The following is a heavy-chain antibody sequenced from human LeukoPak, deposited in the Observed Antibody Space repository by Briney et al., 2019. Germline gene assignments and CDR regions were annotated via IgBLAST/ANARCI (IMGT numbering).Heavy chain of an antibody. D-gene: IGHD3-3*01. CDR3: ARGFLEWFSFDY. CDR2: IYTSGST. CDR1: GGSISTSSYY. Sequence: SETLSLTCTVSGGSISTSSYYWGWIRQPAGKGLEWIGRIYTSGSTNYNPSLKSRVTISVDTSKNQFSLKLSSVTAADTAVYYCARGFLEWFSFDYWGQGTLVTVSS. V-gene: IGHV4-61*02. J-gene: IGHJ4*02.